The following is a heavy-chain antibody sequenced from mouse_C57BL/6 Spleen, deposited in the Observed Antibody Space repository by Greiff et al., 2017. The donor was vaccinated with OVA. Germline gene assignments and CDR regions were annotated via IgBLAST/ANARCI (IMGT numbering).Heavy chain of an antibody. Sequence: EVKVVESEGGLVQPGSSMKLSCTASGFTFSDYYMAWVRQVPEKGLEWVENINYDGSSTYYLDSLKSRFIISRDNAKNILYLQMSSLKSEDTATYYCAKEGITTVDAMDYWGQGTSVTVSS. V-gene: IGHV5-16*01. D-gene: IGHD1-1*01. CDR2: INYDGSST. J-gene: IGHJ4*01. CDR1: GFTFSDYY. CDR3: AKEGITTVDAMDY.